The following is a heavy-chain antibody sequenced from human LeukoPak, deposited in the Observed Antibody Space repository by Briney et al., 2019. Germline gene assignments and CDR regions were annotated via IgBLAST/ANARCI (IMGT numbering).Heavy chain of an antibody. CDR2: IYYSGST. V-gene: IGHV4-39*07. CDR1: GGSISSSSYY. J-gene: IGHJ4*02. D-gene: IGHD5-18*01. Sequence: KPSETLSLTCTVSGGSISSSSYYWGWIRQPPGKGLEWIGSIYYSGSTYYNPSLKSRVTISVDTSKNQFSLKLSSVTAADTAVYYCARGLVRGYSYGSRNPIFDYWGQGTLVTVSS. CDR3: ARGLVRGYSYGSRNPIFDY.